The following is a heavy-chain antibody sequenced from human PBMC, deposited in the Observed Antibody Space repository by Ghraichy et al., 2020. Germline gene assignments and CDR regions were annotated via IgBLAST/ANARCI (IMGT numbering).Heavy chain of an antibody. CDR3: ARDRRMQDGGWFDS. CDR2: IYYDGTT. CDR1: DGSINIYGFF. Sequence: SQTLSLTCTVSDGSINIYGFFWTWIRQHPEKGLEWIGCIYYDGTTYYSPSLKCRLSVSMDRSKNQFSLQLNSVTVADTAVYFCARDRRMQDGGWFDSWGQGVLVTVSS. V-gene: IGHV4-31*03. J-gene: IGHJ5*01.